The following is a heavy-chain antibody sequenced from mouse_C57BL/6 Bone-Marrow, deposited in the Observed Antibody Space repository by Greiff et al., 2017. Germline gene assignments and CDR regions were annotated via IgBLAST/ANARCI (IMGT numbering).Heavy chain of an antibody. CDR1: GYTFTSYG. CDR3: ARCGYSYYFDY. J-gene: IGHJ2*01. D-gene: IGHD2-3*01. CDR2: IYPRSGNP. Sequence: QVQLQQSGAELARPGASVKLSCKASGYTFTSYGISWVKQRTGQGLEWIGEIYPRSGNPYYNEKFKGKATLTADKSSSTAYMELRSLTSEDSAVYFCARCGYSYYFDYWGQGTTLTVSS. V-gene: IGHV1-81*01.